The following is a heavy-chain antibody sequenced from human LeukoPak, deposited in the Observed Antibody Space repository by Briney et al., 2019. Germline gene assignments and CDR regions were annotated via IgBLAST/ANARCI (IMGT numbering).Heavy chain of an antibody. CDR1: SYTFTSYG. Sequence: ASVKVSCKASSYTFTSYGISWVRQAPGQGLEWMGWISAYNGNTNYAQKLQGRVTMTTDTSTSTAYMELRSLRSDDTAVYYCAREVVGIVGATANWFDPWGQGTLVTVSS. D-gene: IGHD1-26*01. CDR3: AREVVGIVGATANWFDP. V-gene: IGHV1-18*01. J-gene: IGHJ5*02. CDR2: ISAYNGNT.